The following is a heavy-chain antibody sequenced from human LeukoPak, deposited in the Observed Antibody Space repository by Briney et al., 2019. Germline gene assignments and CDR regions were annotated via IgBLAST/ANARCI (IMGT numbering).Heavy chain of an antibody. CDR2: IYTSGST. V-gene: IGHV4-61*02. D-gene: IGHD5-18*01. Sequence: SETLSLTCTVSGGSISSGSYYWSWIRQPAGKGLEWIGRIYTSGSTNYNPSLKSRVTISVDASKNQFSLRLSSVTAADTAVYYCATGGVPGYSCGYNFDYWGQGTLVTVSS. J-gene: IGHJ4*02. CDR3: ATGGVPGYSCGYNFDY. CDR1: GGSISSGSYY.